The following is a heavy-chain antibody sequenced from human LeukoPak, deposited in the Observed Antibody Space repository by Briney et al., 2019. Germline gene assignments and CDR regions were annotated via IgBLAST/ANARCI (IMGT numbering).Heavy chain of an antibody. CDR3: ARGYSYGPSSPRAFDI. J-gene: IGHJ3*02. CDR2: IIPIFGTA. V-gene: IGHV1-69*06. CDR1: GGTFSSYA. Sequence: SVKVSCKASGGTFSSYAISWVRQAPGQGLEWMGGIIPIFGTANYAQKFQGRVTITADKSTSTAYMELSSLRSEDTAVYYCARGYSYGPSSPRAFDIWGQGTMVTVSS. D-gene: IGHD5-18*01.